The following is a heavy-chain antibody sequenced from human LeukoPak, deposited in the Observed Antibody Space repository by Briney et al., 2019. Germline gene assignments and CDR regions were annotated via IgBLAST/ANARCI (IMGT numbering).Heavy chain of an antibody. V-gene: IGHV1-46*01. J-gene: IGHJ3*02. Sequence: GASVKVSCKASGYTFTNYYLHWVRQAPGQGLEWMGITNPSGGSTTYAQKFQGRVTMTRGTSTSTVYMELSGLRSEDTAVYYCARGGAMGNALDIWGQGTMVTISS. CDR1: GYTFTNYY. CDR3: ARGGAMGNALDI. CDR2: TNPSGGST. D-gene: IGHD5-18*01.